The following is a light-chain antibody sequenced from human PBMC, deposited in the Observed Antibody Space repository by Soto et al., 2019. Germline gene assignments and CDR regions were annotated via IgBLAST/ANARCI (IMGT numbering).Light chain of an antibody. CDR2: GAS. CDR1: QSVSSN. J-gene: IGKJ3*01. CDR3: QQYNTWPPVT. Sequence: EIVMTQSPATLSVSPGEGATLSCRASQSVSSNLAWYQQKPGQAPRLLIYGASTRAAGVPVRFSGSGSGTEFTLTISSLQSEDFAVYYCQQYNTWPPVTFGPGTKVDIK. V-gene: IGKV3-15*01.